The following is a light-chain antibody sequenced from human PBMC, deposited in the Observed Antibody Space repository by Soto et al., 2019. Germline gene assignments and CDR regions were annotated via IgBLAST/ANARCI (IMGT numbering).Light chain of an antibody. CDR2: MIS. Sequence: DIVLTQAPLSSPVTLGQPASISCRTSQSLAHSDGNTYLTRLQQRPGQPPRLLIYMISNRFSGVGDRFRGSGAGTDVTLKISRVEPDDGAVYYCMQATQAYPFGQGTKLEIK. J-gene: IGKJ2*01. CDR1: QSLAHSDGNTY. V-gene: IGKV2-24*01. CDR3: MQATQAYP.